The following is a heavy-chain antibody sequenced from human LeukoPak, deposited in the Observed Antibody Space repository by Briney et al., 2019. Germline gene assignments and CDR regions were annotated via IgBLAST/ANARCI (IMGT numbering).Heavy chain of an antibody. Sequence: SSETLSLTCIVSGGSISSSSYYWAWIRQPPGKGLEWIGSLHYSGCTFYNPSLKSRVTISVDTSKNQFSLRLSSVTAADTAVYFCARDSHPLTDYYYYYGMDVWGQGTTVTVSS. CDR1: GGSISSSSYY. CDR3: ARDSHPLTDYYYYYGMDV. CDR2: LHYSGCT. V-gene: IGHV4-39*01. J-gene: IGHJ6*02. D-gene: IGHD2-21*02.